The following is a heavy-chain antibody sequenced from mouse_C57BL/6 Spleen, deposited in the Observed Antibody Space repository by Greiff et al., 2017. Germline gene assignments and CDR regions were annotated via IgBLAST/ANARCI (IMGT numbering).Heavy chain of an antibody. V-gene: IGHV5-9-1*02. J-gene: IGHJ3*01. CDR2: ISSGGDYI. CDR3: TRGGWTAQATSWFAY. CDR1: GFTFSSYA. D-gene: IGHD3-2*02. Sequence: DVKLVESGEGLVKPGGSLKLSCAASGFTFSSYAMSWVRQTPEKRLEWVAYISSGGDYIYYADTVKGRFTISRDNARNTLYLQMSSLKSEDTAMYYCTRGGWTAQATSWFAYWGQGTLVTVSA.